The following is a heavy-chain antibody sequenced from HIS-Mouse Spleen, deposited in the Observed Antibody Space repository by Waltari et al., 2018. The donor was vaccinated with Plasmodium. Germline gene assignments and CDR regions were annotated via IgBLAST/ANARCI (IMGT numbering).Heavy chain of an antibody. CDR3: AHSRSSFDY. CDR1: GFSLSTSGVG. J-gene: IGHJ4*02. Sequence: QITLKESGPTLVKPTQTLTLTCTFSGFSLSTSGVGVGWIRQPPGKALEWLARIYWDDDKRYSPSLKSRLTITKDTSKNQVVLTMTNMDPVDTATYYCAHSRSSFDYWGQGTLVTVSS. V-gene: IGHV2-5*02. CDR2: IYWDDDK. D-gene: IGHD6-13*01.